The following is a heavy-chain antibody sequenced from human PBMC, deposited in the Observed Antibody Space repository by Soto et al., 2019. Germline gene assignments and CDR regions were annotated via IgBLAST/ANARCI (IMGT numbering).Heavy chain of an antibody. CDR3: AREMTGYTPAY. CDR2: ITYDGNYK. Sequence: ESGGGVVQPGTSLRLSCATSGFTFSSFAMHWVRQAPGKGLEWVAIITYDGNYKNYGESVRGRFTISRDSSKNTLFLQMDSLRTEDTAVYYCAREMTGYTPAYWGQGTLVTVSS. V-gene: IGHV3-30-3*01. CDR1: GFTFSSFA. J-gene: IGHJ4*02. D-gene: IGHD3-9*01.